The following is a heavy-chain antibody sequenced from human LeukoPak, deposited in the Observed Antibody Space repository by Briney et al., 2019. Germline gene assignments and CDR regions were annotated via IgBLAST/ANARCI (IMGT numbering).Heavy chain of an antibody. CDR2: IYISGCT. CDR1: GGSISTYY. Sequence: SETLSLTCTVSGGSISTYYWSWIRQSAGKGLEWIGRIYISGCTYYNPSLTSRVTMSVDTSKNHFSLKLNSVTAADTAVYYCARDGGYYFDYWGQGALVTVSS. J-gene: IGHJ4*02. V-gene: IGHV4-4*07. CDR3: ARDGGYYFDY. D-gene: IGHD3-16*01.